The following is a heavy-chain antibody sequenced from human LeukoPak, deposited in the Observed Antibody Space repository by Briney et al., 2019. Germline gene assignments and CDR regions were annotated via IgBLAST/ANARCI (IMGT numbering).Heavy chain of an antibody. Sequence: PSETLSLTCTVSGGSISSNSYYWGWIRQPPGKGLEWIGSIYYTGSTYYNPSLKSRVTISVDTSKNQFSLKLSSVTAADTAVYYCASQGGDYGDYDFDYWGQGTLVTVSS. D-gene: IGHD4-17*01. V-gene: IGHV4-39*07. CDR3: ASQGGDYGDYDFDY. J-gene: IGHJ4*02. CDR2: IYYTGST. CDR1: GGSISSNSYY.